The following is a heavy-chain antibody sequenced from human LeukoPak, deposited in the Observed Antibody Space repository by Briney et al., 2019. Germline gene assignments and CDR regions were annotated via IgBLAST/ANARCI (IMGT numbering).Heavy chain of an antibody. V-gene: IGHV3-74*01. Sequence: GGSLRLSCAASGFTFSSYWMNWVRQAPGKGLVWVSRIASDGSSTTYADSVKGRFSISRDNAKNTLYLQMNSLRVEDTTVYYCARGRPHGNDYWGQGTLVTVSS. CDR2: IASDGSST. J-gene: IGHJ4*02. D-gene: IGHD4-23*01. CDR1: GFTFSSYW. CDR3: ARGRPHGNDY.